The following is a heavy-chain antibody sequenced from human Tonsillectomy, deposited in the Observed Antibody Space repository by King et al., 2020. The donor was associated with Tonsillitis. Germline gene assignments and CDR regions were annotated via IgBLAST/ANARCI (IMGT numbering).Heavy chain of an antibody. Sequence: VQLQESGPGLVKPSVTLSLTVTVSGGSISSYYWSGIRQPPGKGREWVGNHYYRGGTNSNHSLKNRVTITVDTSKNQFSLKLSSVTAADTAVYYCARLNYYDSSGYDAFDIWGQGTMVTVSS. V-gene: IGHV4-59*01. CDR2: HYYRGGT. D-gene: IGHD3-22*01. CDR3: ARLNYYDSSGYDAFDI. J-gene: IGHJ3*02. CDR1: GGSISSYY.